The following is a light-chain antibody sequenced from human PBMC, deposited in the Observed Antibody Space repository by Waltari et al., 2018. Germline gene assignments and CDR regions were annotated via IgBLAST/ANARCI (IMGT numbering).Light chain of an antibody. CDR2: WAS. J-gene: IGKJ4*01. Sequence: DIVITRSPHSLAEPRGERAPISRKASQTILSSSNNKNAFAWYQQKPGHPPKLLIYWASTRTSGVPDRFSGRGSETDFTLTISRLQADDVAVYYCQQYYSPPLTFGGGTKVEIK. CDR3: QQYYSPPLT. V-gene: IGKV4-1*01. CDR1: QTILSSSNNKNA.